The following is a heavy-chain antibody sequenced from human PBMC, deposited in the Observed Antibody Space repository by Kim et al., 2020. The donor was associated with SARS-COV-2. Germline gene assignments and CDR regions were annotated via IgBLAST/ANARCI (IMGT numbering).Heavy chain of an antibody. Sequence: KSRVTISVDTSKNQFSLKLSSVTAADTAVYYCARGTTRYSPVNYYYGMDVWGQGTTVTVSS. V-gene: IGHV4-34*01. CDR3: ARGTTRYSPVNYYYGMDV. D-gene: IGHD3-9*01. J-gene: IGHJ6*02.